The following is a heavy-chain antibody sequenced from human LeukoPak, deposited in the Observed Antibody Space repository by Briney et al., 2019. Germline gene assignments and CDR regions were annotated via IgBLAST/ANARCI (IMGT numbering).Heavy chain of an antibody. Sequence: VASVTVSYKSSGYTFSNYGISWVRQAPGQGLEWMGWISTNSGHKAQKFQDRVTMTTDTSTSTSYMELRSLRSDDTAVYYCARDFFQSGGSWYDCFDPWGQGTLVTVS. J-gene: IGHJ5*02. CDR1: GYTFSNYG. V-gene: IGHV1-18*01. CDR2: ISTNSGH. CDR3: ARDFFQSGGSWYDCFDP. D-gene: IGHD2-15*01.